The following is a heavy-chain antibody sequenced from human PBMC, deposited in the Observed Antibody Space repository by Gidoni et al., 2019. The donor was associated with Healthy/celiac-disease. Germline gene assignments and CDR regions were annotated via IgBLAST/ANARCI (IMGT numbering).Heavy chain of an antibody. Sequence: GGSISSSSYYWGWIRQPPGKGLEWIGSIYYSGSTYYNPSLKSRVTISVDTSKNQFSLKLSSVTAADTAVYYCARPTNGDYYYGMDVWGQGTTVTVSS. CDR2: IYYSGST. J-gene: IGHJ6*02. CDR3: ARPTNGDYYYGMDV. V-gene: IGHV4-39*01. D-gene: IGHD4-17*01. CDR1: GGSISSSSYY.